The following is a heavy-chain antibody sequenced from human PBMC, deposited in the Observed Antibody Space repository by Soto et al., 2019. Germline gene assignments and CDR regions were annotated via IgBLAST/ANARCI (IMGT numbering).Heavy chain of an antibody. CDR2: MSYDGSNK. J-gene: IGHJ4*02. CDR3: AKGGLSSSCDY. D-gene: IGHD6-13*01. V-gene: IGHV3-30*18. Sequence: GGSLRLSCAASGFTFSSYGMRWVRQAPGKGLEWVAVMSYDGSNKYYADSVKGRFTISRDNSKNSLYLQMNSLRAEDTAVYYCAKGGLSSSCDYWGQGTLVTVSS. CDR1: GFTFSSYG.